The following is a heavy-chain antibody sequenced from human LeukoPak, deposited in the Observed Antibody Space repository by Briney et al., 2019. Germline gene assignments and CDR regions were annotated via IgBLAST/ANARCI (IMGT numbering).Heavy chain of an antibody. CDR3: ARWSSPPRQWDY. Sequence: GGSLRLSCAASGFTFSSYWMHWVRQAPGKGLVWVSRINSDGSSTSYADSVKGRFTISRDNAKNTLYLQMNSLSAEDTAVYYCARWSSPPRQWDYWGREPWSPSPQ. CDR2: INSDGSST. CDR1: GFTFSSYW. D-gene: IGHD2-8*01. V-gene: IGHV3-74*01. J-gene: IGHJ4*02.